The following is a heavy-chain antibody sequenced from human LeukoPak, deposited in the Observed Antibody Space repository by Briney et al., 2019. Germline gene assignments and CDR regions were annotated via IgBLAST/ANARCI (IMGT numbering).Heavy chain of an antibody. Sequence: GGSLRLSCAASEFTFSSYDMTWVRQAPGKGLEWVSVISGSGAGIYYADSVKGRFTISRDTSKSTLYLQMNSLRAEDTAVYYCAKARRYFGSGSPDAFDIWGQGTMVTVSS. CDR1: EFTFSSYD. CDR3: AKARRYFGSGSPDAFDI. J-gene: IGHJ3*02. V-gene: IGHV3-23*01. D-gene: IGHD3-10*01. CDR2: ISGSGAGI.